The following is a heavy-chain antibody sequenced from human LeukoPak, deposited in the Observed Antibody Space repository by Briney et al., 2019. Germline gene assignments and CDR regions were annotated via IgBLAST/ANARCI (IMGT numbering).Heavy chain of an antibody. Sequence: SETLSLTCTVSGGSISSYYWSWIRQPAGKGLEWIGRIYTSGSTNYNPSLKSRVTMSVDTSKNQFSLKLSSVTAADTAVYYCARMRQLLWFGAGYYYHMDVWGKGTTVTVSS. V-gene: IGHV4-4*07. CDR2: IYTSGST. D-gene: IGHD3-10*01. J-gene: IGHJ6*03. CDR1: GGSISSYY. CDR3: ARMRQLLWFGAGYYYHMDV.